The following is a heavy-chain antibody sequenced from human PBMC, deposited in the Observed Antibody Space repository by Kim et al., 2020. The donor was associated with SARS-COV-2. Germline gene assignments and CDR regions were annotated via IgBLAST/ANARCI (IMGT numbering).Heavy chain of an antibody. V-gene: IGHV3-66*01. D-gene: IGHD3-22*01. CDR3: ATVVFYYDAGYFKN. J-gene: IGHJ1*01. Sequence: ASSVKGRLIISRDHSKNTLYIQMNSLRAEDTAVYYCATVVFYYDAGYFKNWGQGTLVIVSS.